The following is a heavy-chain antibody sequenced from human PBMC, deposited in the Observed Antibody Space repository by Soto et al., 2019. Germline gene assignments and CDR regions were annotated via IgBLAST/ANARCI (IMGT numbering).Heavy chain of an antibody. Sequence: TLSLTCTVSGGSMRNYFWTWIRQPPGKGLEGIGYIHYSGTTSFFPSYNPSLRSRVTISEDTSKNQFSLKLLSVTTADTAVYFCAAGEASSRNLAPYYLDFWGQGTLVTVSS. CDR2: IHYSGTT. D-gene: IGHD6-13*01. V-gene: IGHV4-59*01. CDR1: GGSMRNYF. J-gene: IGHJ4*02. CDR3: AAGEASSRNLAPYYLDF.